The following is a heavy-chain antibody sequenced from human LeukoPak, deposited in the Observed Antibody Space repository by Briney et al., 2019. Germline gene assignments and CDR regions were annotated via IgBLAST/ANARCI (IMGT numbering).Heavy chain of an antibody. CDR2: IDPSDSYT. CDR3: ARTRGYSYGPPFDF. V-gene: IGHV5-10-1*01. Sequence: GESLRISCKGSGYSFTNYWITWVRQMPGKGLEWMGRIDPSDSYTNYSPSFQGHVTISADKSITIAYLQWSSLKASDTAMYYCARTRGYSYGPPFDFWGQGTLVTVSS. J-gene: IGHJ4*02. CDR1: GYSFTNYW. D-gene: IGHD5-18*01.